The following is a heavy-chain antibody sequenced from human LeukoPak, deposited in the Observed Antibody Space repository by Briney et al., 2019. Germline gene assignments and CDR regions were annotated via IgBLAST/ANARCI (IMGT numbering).Heavy chain of an antibody. CDR2: IDWDDDK. CDR1: GFSLSTSGMC. Sequence: SGPALVKPTQTLTLTCTFSGFSLSTSGMCVSWIRQPPGKALEWLARIDWDDDKYYSTSLKTRLTISKDTSKNQVVLTMTNMDPVDTATYYCARIHLNYDYVWGSYRNWYFDLWGRGTLVTVSS. V-gene: IGHV2-70*11. CDR3: ARIHLNYDYVWGSYRNWYFDL. J-gene: IGHJ2*01. D-gene: IGHD3-16*02.